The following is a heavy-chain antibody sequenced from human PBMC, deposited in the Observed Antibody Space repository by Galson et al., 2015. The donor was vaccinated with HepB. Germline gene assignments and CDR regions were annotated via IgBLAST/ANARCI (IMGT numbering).Heavy chain of an antibody. CDR2: IWYDGSNK. CDR3: ARDFCGGDRSVVGGAFDI. V-gene: IGHV3-33*01. D-gene: IGHD2-21*02. Sequence: TLRLSCATSGFIFSNYGLHWVRQAPGMGLEWVTLIWYDGSNKYYADSEKGRFTISRDNSKNTLYLEMNSLRAEDTAVYYCARDFCGGDRSVVGGAFDIWGQGTMVTVSS. J-gene: IGHJ3*02. CDR1: GFIFSNYG.